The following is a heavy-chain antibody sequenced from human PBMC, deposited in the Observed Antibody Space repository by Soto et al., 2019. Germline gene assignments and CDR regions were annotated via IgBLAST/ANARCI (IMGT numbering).Heavy chain of an antibody. Sequence: EVQLLESGGGLVQPGGSLRLSCAASGFTFSSYAMSWVRQAPGKGLEWVSAISGSGGSTYYADSVKGRFTISRDNSKNTLYLQMNSLRAEDTAVYYCAKTLLYDFLSGYSRGGYYMDVWGKGTTVTVSS. D-gene: IGHD3-3*01. CDR2: ISGSGGST. J-gene: IGHJ6*03. CDR3: AKTLLYDFLSGYSRGGYYMDV. CDR1: GFTFSSYA. V-gene: IGHV3-23*01.